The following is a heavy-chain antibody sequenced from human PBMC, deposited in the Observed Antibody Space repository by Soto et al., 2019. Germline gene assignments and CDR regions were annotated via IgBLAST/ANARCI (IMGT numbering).Heavy chain of an antibody. V-gene: IGHV3-33*01. J-gene: IGHJ6*02. Sequence: GGSLRLSCAASGFTFSSYGMHWVRQAPGKGLEWVAVIWYDGSNKYYADSVKGRFTISRDNSKNTLYLQMNSLRAEDTAVYYCARDDCTVTNLYYYYGMDVWGQGTTVTVSS. CDR3: ARDDCTVTNLYYYYGMDV. D-gene: IGHD4-4*01. CDR2: IWYDGSNK. CDR1: GFTFSSYG.